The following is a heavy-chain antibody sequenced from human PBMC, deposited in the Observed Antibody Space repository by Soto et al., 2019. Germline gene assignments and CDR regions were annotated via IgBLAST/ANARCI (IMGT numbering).Heavy chain of an antibody. J-gene: IGHJ4*02. Sequence: ASVKVSCKASCYTFTSYGISWGRQAPEQGLEWMGWISAYNGNTNYAQKLQGRVTMTTDTSTSTAYMELRSLRSDDTAVYYCAREPSRYSSSWFFDYWGQGTLVTVSS. CDR1: CYTFTSYG. CDR3: AREPSRYSSSWFFDY. CDR2: ISAYNGNT. V-gene: IGHV1-18*01. D-gene: IGHD6-13*01.